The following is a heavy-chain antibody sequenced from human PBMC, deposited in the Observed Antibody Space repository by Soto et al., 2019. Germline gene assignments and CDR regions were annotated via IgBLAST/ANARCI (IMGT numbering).Heavy chain of an antibody. J-gene: IGHJ4*02. CDR3: ARVQEGTPGVFDY. V-gene: IGHV3-23*01. CDR2: IRGSGYTT. CDR1: GCTFINHG. D-gene: IGHD3-10*01. Sequence: PGRPLRLSWAASGCTFINHGRRLISQEPGKGLEWVAAIRGSGYTTYYADSVKGRFTISRDNSKNTLYLQMNSLRAEDTAVYYCARVQEGTPGVFDYWGQGTLVTVSS.